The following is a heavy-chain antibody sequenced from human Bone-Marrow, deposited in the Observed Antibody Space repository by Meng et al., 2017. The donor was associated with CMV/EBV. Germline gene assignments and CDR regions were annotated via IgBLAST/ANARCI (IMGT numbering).Heavy chain of an antibody. CDR2: IYYSGST. CDR3: ARFLRGIAVAGYEY. CDR1: GGSVSSGSYY. D-gene: IGHD6-19*01. J-gene: IGHJ4*02. Sequence: SETLSLTCTVSGGSVSSGSYYWSWIRQPPGKGLEWIGYIYYSGSTNYNPSLKSRVTISVDTSKNQFSLKLSSVTAADTAVYYCARFLRGIAVAGYEYWGQGTLVTVSS. V-gene: IGHV4-61*01.